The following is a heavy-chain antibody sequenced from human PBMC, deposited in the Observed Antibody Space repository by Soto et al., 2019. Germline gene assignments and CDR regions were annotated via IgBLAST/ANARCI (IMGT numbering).Heavy chain of an antibody. CDR2: IKQDGSEK. CDR1: GFTFSSCW. CDR3: ARVHGVVVPAAIHYYYYGMDV. D-gene: IGHD2-2*01. Sequence: EVQLVESGGGLVQPGGSLRLSCAASGFTFSSCWMSWVRQAPGKGLEWVANIKQDGSEKYYVDSVKGRFTISRDNAKYSLYLQMNSLRAEDTAVYYCARVHGVVVPAAIHYYYYGMDVWGQGTTVTVSS. V-gene: IGHV3-7*05. J-gene: IGHJ6*02.